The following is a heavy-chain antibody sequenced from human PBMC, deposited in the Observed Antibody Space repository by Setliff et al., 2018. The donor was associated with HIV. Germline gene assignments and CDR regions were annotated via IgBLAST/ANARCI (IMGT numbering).Heavy chain of an antibody. V-gene: IGHV3-7*01. CDR3: VRGKRYACTSGGLDV. J-gene: IGHJ6*02. CDR2: INQVESEK. D-gene: IGHD2-2*01. CDR1: GFTFSSFW. Sequence: GESLKISCAASGFTFSSFWMSWVRQAPGKGLEWVANINQVESEKYYVDSVKGRFTISRDNAKNSLYLQMNSLGVEDTAIYFCVRGKRYACTSGGLDVWGQGTTVTVSS.